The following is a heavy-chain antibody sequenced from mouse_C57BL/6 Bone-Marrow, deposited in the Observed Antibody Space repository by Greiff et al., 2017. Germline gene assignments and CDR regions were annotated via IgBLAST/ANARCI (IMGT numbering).Heavy chain of an antibody. CDR2: ISSGGDYI. Sequence: EVQRVESGEGLVKPGGSLKLSCAASGFTFSSYAMSWVRQTPEKRLEWVAYISSGGDYIYYADTVKGRFTISRDNARNTLYLQMSSLKSEDTAMYYCTRDSYDGYLLYFDYWGQGTTLTVSS. D-gene: IGHD2-3*01. CDR3: TRDSYDGYLLYFDY. V-gene: IGHV5-9-1*02. J-gene: IGHJ2*01. CDR1: GFTFSSYA.